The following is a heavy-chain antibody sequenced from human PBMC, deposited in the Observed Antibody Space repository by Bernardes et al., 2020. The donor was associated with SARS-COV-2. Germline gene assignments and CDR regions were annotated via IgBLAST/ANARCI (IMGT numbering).Heavy chain of an antibody. J-gene: IGHJ4*02. CDR2: ISSDGSST. CDR3: ARPGRPGAYYFDY. Sequence: GSLRLSCAASGFTFRTYWMHWVRQAPGKGLVWVSRISSDGSSTTYADSVKGRFTISRDNAKNTLYLQMNSLRAEDTAVYYCARPGRPGAYYFDYWGQGNRVTVSS. V-gene: IGHV3-74*01. D-gene: IGHD1-26*01. CDR1: GFTFRTYW.